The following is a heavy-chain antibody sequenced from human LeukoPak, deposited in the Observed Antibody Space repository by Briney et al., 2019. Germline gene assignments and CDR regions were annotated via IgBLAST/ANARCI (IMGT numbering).Heavy chain of an antibody. V-gene: IGHV4-59*01. CDR3: ARGPFGGVSDAFDI. CDR1: GGSISSYF. J-gene: IGHJ3*02. D-gene: IGHD3-16*01. CDR2: FYYSGPY. Sequence: PSETLSLTCTVSGGSISSYFWSWIRQPPGKGLEWIGYFYYSGPYKCNPSLKSRVTISGDTSKNHFSLKLSSVTSADTAVYYCARGPFGGVSDAFDIWGQGTVVTVSS.